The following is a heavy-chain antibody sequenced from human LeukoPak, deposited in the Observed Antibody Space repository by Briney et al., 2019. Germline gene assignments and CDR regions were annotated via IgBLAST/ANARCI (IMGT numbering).Heavy chain of an antibody. CDR2: IYHSGST. CDR3: ARARRLRPYYYYYGMDV. J-gene: IGHJ6*02. D-gene: IGHD5-12*01. Sequence: SETLSLTCTVSGYSISSGYYWGWIRQPPGKGLEWIGSIYHSGSTYYNPSLKSRVTISVDTSKNQFSLKLSSVTAADTAVYYCARARRLRPYYYYYGMDVWGQGTTVTVSS. CDR1: GYSISSGYY. V-gene: IGHV4-38-2*02.